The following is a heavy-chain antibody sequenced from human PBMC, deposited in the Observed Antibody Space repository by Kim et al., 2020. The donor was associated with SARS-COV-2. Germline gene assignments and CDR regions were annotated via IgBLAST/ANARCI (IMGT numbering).Heavy chain of an antibody. D-gene: IGHD2-15*01. CDR2: ISYDGSNK. V-gene: IGHV3-30*18. CDR1: GFTFSSYV. Sequence: GGSLRLSCAASGFTFSSYVMHWVRQAPGKGLEWVAVISYDGSNKYYADSVKGRFTISRDNSKNTLYLQMNSLRAEDTAVYYCAKRGGQYCSGGSCYGGWFDYWGQGTLVTVS. J-gene: IGHJ4*02. CDR3: AKRGGQYCSGGSCYGGWFDY.